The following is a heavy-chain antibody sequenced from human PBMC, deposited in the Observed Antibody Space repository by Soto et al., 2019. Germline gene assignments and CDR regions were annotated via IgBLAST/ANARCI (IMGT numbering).Heavy chain of an antibody. J-gene: IGHJ4*02. D-gene: IGHD1-1*01. V-gene: IGHV4-39*01. CDR1: GVSISSSNYY. Sequence: SETLSLTCSVSGVSISSSNYYWAWIRQPPGKGLEWIGSIYYIGNTYYNPSLKSRVTMSVDASKNQFSLKVTSVTAADTAIYYCAKEDRTTGYNYDYRGQGTLVTVSS. CDR3: AKEDRTTGYNYDY. CDR2: IYYIGNT.